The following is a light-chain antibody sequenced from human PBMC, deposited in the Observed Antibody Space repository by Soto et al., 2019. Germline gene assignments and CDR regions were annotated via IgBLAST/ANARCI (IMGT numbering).Light chain of an antibody. CDR1: QSVNRY. Sequence: EIVMTQSPATLSLSPGERATLSCLASQSVNRYLVWYQQKPGQAPRLLIYGASRRATGIPDRFSGSASGTDFTLTISRLEPEDFAVYFCQQYSDLPMTFGQGTRLEIK. J-gene: IGKJ5*01. V-gene: IGKV3-20*01. CDR2: GAS. CDR3: QQYSDLPMT.